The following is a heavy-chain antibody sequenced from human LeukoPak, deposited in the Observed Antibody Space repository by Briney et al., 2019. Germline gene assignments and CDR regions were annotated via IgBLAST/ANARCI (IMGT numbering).Heavy chain of an antibody. Sequence: PGWSLRLSCAASGFTFSRYWRHWVRQAPGNGLVWASRTNSDGRRTDYADSVKARFTISRDNAKNTLYLQINGVRADDTAVYYCARDHNSSGWSSIEYWGQGTLVTVSS. D-gene: IGHD6-19*01. V-gene: IGHV3-74*01. CDR2: TNSDGRRT. J-gene: IGHJ4*02. CDR1: GFTFSRYW. CDR3: ARDHNSSGWSSIEY.